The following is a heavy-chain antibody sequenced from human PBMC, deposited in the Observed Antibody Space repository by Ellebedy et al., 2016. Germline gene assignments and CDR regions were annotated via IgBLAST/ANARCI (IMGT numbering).Heavy chain of an antibody. Sequence: SETLSLXXAVYGGSFSGYYWSWIRQPPGKGLEWIGEINHSGSTNYNPSLKSRVTISVDTSKNQFSLKLSSVTAADTAVYYCARALGIGYYFDYWGQGTLVTVSS. CDR1: GGSFSGYY. CDR3: ARALGIGYYFDY. D-gene: IGHD7-27*01. CDR2: INHSGST. J-gene: IGHJ4*02. V-gene: IGHV4-34*01.